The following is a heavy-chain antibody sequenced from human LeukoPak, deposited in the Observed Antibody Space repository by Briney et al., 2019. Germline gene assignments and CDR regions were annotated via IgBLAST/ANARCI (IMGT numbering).Heavy chain of an antibody. D-gene: IGHD3-10*01. CDR3: ARGNYYGQDY. CDR2: INSDGSTT. Sequence: GGSLRLSCGASGFTFSIYWMHRVRQAPGKGLVWISRINSDGSTTSYADSVKGRFTISRDNAKNTLYLQMNSLRAEDTAVYYCARGNYYGQDYWGQGTLVTVSS. V-gene: IGHV3-74*01. J-gene: IGHJ4*02. CDR1: GFTFSIYW.